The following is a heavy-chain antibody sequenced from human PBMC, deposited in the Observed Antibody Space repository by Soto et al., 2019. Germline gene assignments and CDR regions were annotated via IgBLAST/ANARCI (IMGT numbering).Heavy chain of an antibody. D-gene: IGHD2-15*01. CDR1: GGTFSSYT. CDR3: ARDRSLLLLDYYYYYMDV. J-gene: IGHJ6*03. Sequence: PVKVSCKASGGTFSSYTISWVRQAPGQGLEWMGRIIPILGIANYAQKFQGRVTITADKSTSTAYMELSSLRSEDTAVYYCARDRSLLLLDYYYYYMDVWGKATTVTVSS. CDR2: IIPILGIA. V-gene: IGHV1-69*04.